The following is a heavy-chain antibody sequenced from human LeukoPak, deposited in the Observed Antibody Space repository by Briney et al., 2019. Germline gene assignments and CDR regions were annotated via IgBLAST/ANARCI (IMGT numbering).Heavy chain of an antibody. CDR1: GFTFSSYA. D-gene: IGHD6-13*01. V-gene: IGHV3-7*04. CDR3: ARGSSSWYLYYFDY. J-gene: IGHJ4*02. CDR2: LKQDGSEE. Sequence: GGSLRLSCAASGFTFSSYAMSWVRQAPGKGPEWVANLKQDGSEEYYVDSVKGRFTISRDNAKNSLYLQMNSLRAEDTAVYYCARGSSSWYLYYFDYWGQGTLVTVSS.